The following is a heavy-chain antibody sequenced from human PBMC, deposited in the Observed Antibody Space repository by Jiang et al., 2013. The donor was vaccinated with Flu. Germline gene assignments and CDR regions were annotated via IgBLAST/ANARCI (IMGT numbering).Heavy chain of an antibody. CDR1: GGSMCSYY. CDR2: IYYSGST. D-gene: IGHD4-17*01. V-gene: IGHV4-59*01. Sequence: LLKPSETLSLTCTVSGGSMCSYYWSWIRQPPGKGLEWIGYIYYSGSTKYNPSLESRVTFSVDTSRNQFSLKLTSMTPADTAVYYCARGDYGDAFDYWGQGILVTVSS. CDR3: ARGDYGDAFDY. J-gene: IGHJ4*02.